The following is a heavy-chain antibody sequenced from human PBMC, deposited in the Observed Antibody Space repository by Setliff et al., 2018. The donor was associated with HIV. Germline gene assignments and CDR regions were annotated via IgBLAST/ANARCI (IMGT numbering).Heavy chain of an antibody. J-gene: IGHJ4*02. D-gene: IGHD3-22*01. CDR1: GFTFSSYE. V-gene: IGHV3-48*03. Sequence: LRLSCAASGFTFSSYEMNWVRQAPGKGLEWASYISSSGRTLYYADSVKGRFTISRDNAKNSLYLQMNSLRAEDTAVYYCARAGAYSYDSSGYLLFDYWGQGTLVTVSS. CDR2: ISSSGRTL. CDR3: ARAGAYSYDSSGYLLFDY.